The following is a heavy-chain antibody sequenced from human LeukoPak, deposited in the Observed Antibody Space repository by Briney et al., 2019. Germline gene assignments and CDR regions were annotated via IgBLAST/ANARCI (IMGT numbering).Heavy chain of an antibody. CDR3: ARGYRDY. J-gene: IGHJ4*02. Sequence: GGSLRLSCEAPGFTFSSYWMSWVRQAPGKGLEWVANIKQDGSEKYYVDSVKGRFTISRDNAKNSLYLQMNSLRAEDTALYYCARGYRDYWGQGTLVTVSS. D-gene: IGHD1-14*01. CDR1: GFTFSSYW. CDR2: IKQDGSEK. V-gene: IGHV3-7*01.